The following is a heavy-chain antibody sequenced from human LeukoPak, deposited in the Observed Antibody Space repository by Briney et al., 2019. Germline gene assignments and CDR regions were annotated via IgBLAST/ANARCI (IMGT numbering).Heavy chain of an antibody. Sequence: GGSLRLSCAASGFTFSSYAMHWVRQAPGKGLEWVAVISYDGSNKYYADSVKGRFTISRDDSKNTLYLQMNSLRAEDTAVYYCAKDLGRYRNNYFDYWGQGTLVTVSS. D-gene: IGHD1-26*01. CDR2: ISYDGSNK. J-gene: IGHJ4*02. CDR1: GFTFSSYA. V-gene: IGHV3-30-3*01. CDR3: AKDLGRYRNNYFDY.